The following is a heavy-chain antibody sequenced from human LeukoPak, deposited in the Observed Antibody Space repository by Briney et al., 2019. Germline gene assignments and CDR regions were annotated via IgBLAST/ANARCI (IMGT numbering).Heavy chain of an antibody. D-gene: IGHD2-2*01. CDR3: ARDQIVVVPAAIWYFDL. J-gene: IGHJ2*01. V-gene: IGHV4-4*07. CDR1: GGSISSYY. Sequence: SETLSLTCTVSGGSISSYYWSWIRQPAGKGLEWIGRIYTSGGTNYNPSLKSRVTMSVDTSKNQFSLKLSSVTAADTAVYYCARDQIVVVPAAIWYFDLWGRGTLVTVSS. CDR2: IYTSGGT.